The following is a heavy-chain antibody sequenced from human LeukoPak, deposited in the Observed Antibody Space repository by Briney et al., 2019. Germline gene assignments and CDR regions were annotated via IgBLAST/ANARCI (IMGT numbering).Heavy chain of an antibody. CDR2: ISSSGSTI. CDR3: ARGRNTMVRGAIGQTSLYYSSYYMDV. CDR1: GSTFSDYY. D-gene: IGHD3-10*01. V-gene: IGHV3-11*04. J-gene: IGHJ6*03. Sequence: GGSLRLSCAASGSTFSDYYMSWIRQAPGKGLEWVSYISSSGSTIYYADSVKGRFTISRDNAKNSLYLQMNSLRAEDTAVYYCARGRNTMVRGAIGQTSLYYSSYYMDVWGKGTTVTVSS.